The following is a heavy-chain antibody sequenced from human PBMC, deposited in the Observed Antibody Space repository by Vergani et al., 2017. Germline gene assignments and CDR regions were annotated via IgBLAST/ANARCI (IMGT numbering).Heavy chain of an antibody. J-gene: IGHJ3*02. CDR2: IYYSGST. CDR3: ASSWEHDDAFDI. CDR1: GGSISSSSYY. Sequence: QLQLQESGPGLVKPSETLSLTCTVSGGSISSSSYYWGWIRQPPGKGLEWIGSIYYSGSTNYNPSLKSRVTISVDKAKNQFSLKLSSVTAADTAVYYCASSWEHDDAFDIWGQGTMVTVSS. V-gene: IGHV4-39*07. D-gene: IGHD1-26*01.